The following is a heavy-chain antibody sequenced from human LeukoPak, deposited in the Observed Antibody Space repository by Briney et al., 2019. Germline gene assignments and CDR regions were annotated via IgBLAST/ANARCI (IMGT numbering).Heavy chain of an antibody. CDR1: GFTFSRNA. CDR2: MSYDGSNY. J-gene: IGHJ4*02. Sequence: GGSLRLSCAASGFTFSRNAMHWVRQAPGKGLEWVAVMSYDGSNYYYADSVKGRFTISRDNSKNTLYLQMNSLRAEGTAVYYCAKETSSGNFVTIDCWGQGTLVTVSS. CDR3: AKETSSGNFVTIDC. D-gene: IGHD1-26*01. V-gene: IGHV3-30*04.